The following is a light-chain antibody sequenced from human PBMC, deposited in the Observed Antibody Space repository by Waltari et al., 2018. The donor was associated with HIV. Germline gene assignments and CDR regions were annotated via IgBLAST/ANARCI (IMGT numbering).Light chain of an antibody. CDR2: SNH. V-gene: IGLV1-44*01. Sequence: QSVLPQPPSASGTPGQRVTMSCSGRSSNIGSHAVSWYQQLPGTAPKLLIYSNHARPSGVRDRFAGSKSGTSACLAISGLESEDEADYYCAAWDGSLNGRMCGGGTKLTAL. CDR1: SSNIGSHA. CDR3: AAWDGSLNGRM. J-gene: IGLJ3*02.